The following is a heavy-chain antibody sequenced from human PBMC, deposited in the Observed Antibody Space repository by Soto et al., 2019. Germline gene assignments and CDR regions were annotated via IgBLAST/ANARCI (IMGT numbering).Heavy chain of an antibody. J-gene: IGHJ4*02. Sequence: QVQLLESGGGVVQPGRSLRLSCAASGFTFSSYAMHWVRQAPGKGLEWVAVISYDGSNKYYADSVKGRFTISRDNSKNTLYLPMNSLGAEDTAVYYCAREGLVPAAPPWFDYWGQGTLVTVSS. CDR2: ISYDGSNK. CDR3: AREGLVPAAPPWFDY. CDR1: GFTFSSYA. D-gene: IGHD2-2*01. V-gene: IGHV3-30-3*01.